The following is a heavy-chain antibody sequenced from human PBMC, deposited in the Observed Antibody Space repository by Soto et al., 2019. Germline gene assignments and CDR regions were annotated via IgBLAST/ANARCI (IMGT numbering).Heavy chain of an antibody. CDR1: GGTFSSYA. V-gene: IGHV1-69*06. CDR2: IIPIFGTA. J-gene: IGHJ4*02. CDR3: ASSGYSSGWYTF. D-gene: IGHD6-19*01. Sequence: QLQLQESGPGLVKPSETLSLKCSVSGGTFSSYAISWVRQAPGQGLEWMGGIIPIFGTANYAQKFQGRVTITADKSTSTAYMELSSLRSEDTAVYYCASSGYSSGWYTFWGQGTLVTVSS.